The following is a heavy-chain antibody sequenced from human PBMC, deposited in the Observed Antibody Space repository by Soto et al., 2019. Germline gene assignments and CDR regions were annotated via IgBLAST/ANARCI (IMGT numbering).Heavy chain of an antibody. V-gene: IGHV1-69*06. CDR2: IIPIFGTA. CDR1: GGTFSSYA. D-gene: IGHD6-19*01. CDR3: ARLHSSGWWYYFDY. Sequence: ASVKVSCKASGGTFSSYAISWVRQAPGQGLEWMGGIIPIFGTANYAQKFQGRVTITADKSTSTAYMELSSLRSEDTAVYYCARLHSSGWWYYFDYWGQGTLVTVSS. J-gene: IGHJ4*02.